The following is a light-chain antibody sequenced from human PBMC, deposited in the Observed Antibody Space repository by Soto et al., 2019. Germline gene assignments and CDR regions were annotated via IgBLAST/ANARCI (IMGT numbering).Light chain of an antibody. CDR1: QSVSSSY. CDR3: QQGRT. Sequence: EIVLTQSPGTLSLSPGERATLSCRASQSVSSSYLAWYQQKPGQAPRLLIYGASSRATGIPDRFSGSGSGTDFTLTISRLEPEDCAVYYCQQGRTFGQGTKLEIK. CDR2: GAS. J-gene: IGKJ2*01. V-gene: IGKV3-20*01.